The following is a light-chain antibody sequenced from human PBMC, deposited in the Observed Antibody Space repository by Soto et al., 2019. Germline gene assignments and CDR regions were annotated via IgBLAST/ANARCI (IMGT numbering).Light chain of an antibody. CDR2: DAS. CDR3: QQFAHSPLA. V-gene: IGKV3-20*01. J-gene: IGKJ4*01. Sequence: EIVLTQSPGTLSLSPGESATLSCRASQYIDKNYLAWFQHKAGQAPRLLIYDASMRAAGVPDRFSGSGSGTDFTLTVSRLEPEDFAVFYCQQFAHSPLAFGGGTKVEIK. CDR1: QYIDKNY.